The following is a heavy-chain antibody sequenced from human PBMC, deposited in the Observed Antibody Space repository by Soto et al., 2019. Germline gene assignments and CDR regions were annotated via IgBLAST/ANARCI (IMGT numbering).Heavy chain of an antibody. D-gene: IGHD5-12*01. J-gene: IGHJ5*02. Sequence: EVQLVESGGGLIQPGGSLRLSCAASGFTVSSNYMSWVRQAPGKGLEWVSVIYSGGSTYYADSVKGRFTISRDNSKNTRDLQMNSRRAEDTAVHYGARVLHSGYDSYWFDPRGQGTLATASS. CDR2: IYSGGST. CDR1: GFTVSSNY. CDR3: ARVLHSGYDSYWFDP. V-gene: IGHV3-53*01.